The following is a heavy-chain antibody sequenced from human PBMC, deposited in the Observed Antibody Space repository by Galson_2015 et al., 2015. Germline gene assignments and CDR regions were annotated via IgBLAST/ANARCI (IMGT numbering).Heavy chain of an antibody. CDR1: GGSVSSGSYY. CDR3: ARGVRGSQIRSGTLFDY. D-gene: IGHD3-10*01. J-gene: IGHJ4*02. V-gene: IGHV4-61*01. CDR2: IYYSGST. Sequence: LSLTCTVSGGSVSSGSYYWSWIRQPPGKGLEWIGYIYYSGSTNYNPSLKSRVTISVDTSKNQFSLKLSSVTAADTAVYYCARGVRGSQIRSGTLFDYWGQGTLVTVSS.